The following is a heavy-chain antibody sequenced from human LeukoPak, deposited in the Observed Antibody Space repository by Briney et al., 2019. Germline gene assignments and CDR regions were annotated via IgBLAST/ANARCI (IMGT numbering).Heavy chain of an antibody. CDR3: AMMCARTRDCSSTSCYAGKITNWFDP. V-gene: IGHV4-34*08. Sequence: GSLRLSCAASGFTFSSYAMSWVRQPPGKGLEWIGEINHSGSTNYNPSLKSRVTISVDASKNQFSLKLSSVTAADTAVYYCAMMCARTRDCSSTSCYAGKITNWFDPWGQGTLVTVSS. CDR2: INHSGST. D-gene: IGHD2-2*01. J-gene: IGHJ5*02. CDR1: GFTFSSYA.